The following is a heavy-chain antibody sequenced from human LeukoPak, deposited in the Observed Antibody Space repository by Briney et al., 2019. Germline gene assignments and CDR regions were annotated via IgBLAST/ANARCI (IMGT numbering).Heavy chain of an antibody. CDR1: GFTFSSYG. D-gene: IGHD1-26*01. Sequence: GGSLRLSCAASGFTFSSYGMHWVRQAPGKGLEWVATIFPDGNNAHYADSVKGRFTVSRDNSKNTLFLLMNSLRPDESAVFYCAKDLSGSYTLDYWGQGTLVTVSS. V-gene: IGHV3-30*18. CDR3: AKDLSGSYTLDY. CDR2: IFPDGNNA. J-gene: IGHJ4*02.